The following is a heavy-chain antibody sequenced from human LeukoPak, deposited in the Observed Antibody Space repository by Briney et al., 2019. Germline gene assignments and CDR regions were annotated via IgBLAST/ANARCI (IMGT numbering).Heavy chain of an antibody. CDR1: GGSISSGGYY. CDR2: IYHSGST. J-gene: IGHJ4*02. Sequence: SQTLSLTCTVSGGSISSGGYYWSWIRQPPGKGLEWIGYIYHSGSTYYNPSLKSRVTISVDRSKNQFSLKLSSVTAADTAVYYCARLPNDYSLGFDYWGQGTLVTVSS. D-gene: IGHD4-11*01. CDR3: ARLPNDYSLGFDY. V-gene: IGHV4-30-2*01.